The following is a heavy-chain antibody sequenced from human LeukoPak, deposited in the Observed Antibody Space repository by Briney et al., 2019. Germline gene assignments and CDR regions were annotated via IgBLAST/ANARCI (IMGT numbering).Heavy chain of an antibody. CDR2: IYYSGST. Sequence: PSETLSLTCTVSGGSISSSSYYWGWIRQPPGKGLEWIGSIYYSGSTYYNPSLKSRVTISVDTSKNQFSLKLSSVTAADTAIYYCARGGGSGRPWNWFDPWGQGTLVTVSS. J-gene: IGHJ5*02. CDR1: GGSISSSSYY. V-gene: IGHV4-39*07. D-gene: IGHD6-19*01. CDR3: ARGGGSGRPWNWFDP.